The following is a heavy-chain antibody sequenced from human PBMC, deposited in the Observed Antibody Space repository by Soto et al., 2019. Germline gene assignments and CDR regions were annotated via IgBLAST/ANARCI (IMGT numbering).Heavy chain of an antibody. J-gene: IGHJ6*02. Sequence: QVQLQQSGPGLVKPSETLSLTCSVSSGPSSSHNWGWIRQPPGRGLEWIGYVYSTGGTSYNPSLKSRVAISADTPTNRISLTLPSVTAAESAFCDCASQGIGCLPGLVDVWGQGTTVRVYS. D-gene: IGHD3-10*01. CDR3: ASQGIGCLPGLVDV. CDR2: VYSTGGT. CDR1: SGPSSSHN. V-gene: IGHV4-59*08.